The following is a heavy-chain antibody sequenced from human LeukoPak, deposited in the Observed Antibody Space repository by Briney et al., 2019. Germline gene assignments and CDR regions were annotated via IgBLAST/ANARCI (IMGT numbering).Heavy chain of an antibody. J-gene: IGHJ4*02. CDR3: ARVVGSGWKFDY. V-gene: IGHV4-39*01. CDR2: IYYSGST. D-gene: IGHD6-19*01. Sequence: SQTLSLTCTVSGGSISSGDYYWGWIRQPPGKGLEWIGSIYYSGSTYYNPSLKSRVTISVDTSKNQFSLKLSSVTAADTAVYYCARVVGSGWKFDYWGQGTLVTVSS. CDR1: GGSISSGDYY.